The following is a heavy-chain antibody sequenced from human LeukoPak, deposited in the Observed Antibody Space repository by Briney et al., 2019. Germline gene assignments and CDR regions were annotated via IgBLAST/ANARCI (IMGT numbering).Heavy chain of an antibody. CDR1: GFTFSSYW. J-gene: IGHJ4*02. D-gene: IGHD4-17*01. CDR3: ARDPPGDTLDY. CDR2: IKQDGSEK. V-gene: IGHV3-7*03. Sequence: GGSLRLSCAAPGFTFSSYWMSWVRQAPGKGLEWVANIKQDGSEKYYVDSVKGRFTISRDNAKNSLYLQMNSLRAEDTAVYYCARDPPGDTLDYWGQGTLVTVSS.